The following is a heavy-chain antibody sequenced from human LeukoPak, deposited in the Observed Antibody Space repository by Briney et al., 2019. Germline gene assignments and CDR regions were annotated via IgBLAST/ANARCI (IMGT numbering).Heavy chain of an antibody. CDR1: GYTFSNYG. D-gene: IGHD1-26*01. V-gene: IGHV3-53*01. Sequence: GGSLRLSCAAPGYTFSNYGMNWVRQAPGKGLEWVSVIYSGGSTYYADSVKGRFTISRDNSKNTRYLQMNSLRAEDTGVYYCEKVGATSGYWGQGTLVTVSS. CDR2: IYSGGST. J-gene: IGHJ4*02. CDR3: EKVGATSGY.